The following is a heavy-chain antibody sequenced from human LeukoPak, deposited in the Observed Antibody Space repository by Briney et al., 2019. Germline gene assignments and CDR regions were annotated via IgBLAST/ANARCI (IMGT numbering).Heavy chain of an antibody. J-gene: IGHJ5*02. V-gene: IGHV1-46*01. CDR3: ARVLAADDGLYNWFDP. D-gene: IGHD6-13*01. CDR1: GYTFTSYY. CDR2: INPSGGST. Sequence: ASVKVSCKASGYTFTSYYMHWVRQAPGQGLEWMGIINPSGGSTSYAQKFQGRVTMTRNTSISTAYMELSSLRSEDTAVYYCARVLAADDGLYNWFDPWGQGTLVTVSS.